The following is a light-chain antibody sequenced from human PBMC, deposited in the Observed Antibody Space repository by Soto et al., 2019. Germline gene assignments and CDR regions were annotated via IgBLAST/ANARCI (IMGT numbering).Light chain of an antibody. Sequence: EIVLTQSPATLSLSPGERATLSCRASQSVSTYLAWYQQRPGQAPRLFIFRASSRATGIPDRFDGGGSGTDFTLTISRLEPEDFAVYYCQQYASRPWTFGQGTKVDIK. CDR2: RAS. CDR1: QSVSTY. CDR3: QQYASRPWT. J-gene: IGKJ1*01. V-gene: IGKV3-11*01.